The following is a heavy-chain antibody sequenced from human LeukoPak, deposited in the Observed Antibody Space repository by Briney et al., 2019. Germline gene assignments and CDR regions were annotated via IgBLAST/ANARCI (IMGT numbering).Heavy chain of an antibody. CDR2: IYHTRRT. J-gene: IGHJ4*02. CDR1: GYSISSGYY. CDR3: ARLHGYSYGYIAY. Sequence: SETLSLTCTVSGYSISSGYYRGWIRQPPRKGLEWIGNIYHTRRTHYNLSLKSRVTISVDTSQNQFSLKLSSVTAADTAVYYCARLHGYSYGYIAYWGQGTLVTVSS. D-gene: IGHD5-18*01. V-gene: IGHV4-38-2*02.